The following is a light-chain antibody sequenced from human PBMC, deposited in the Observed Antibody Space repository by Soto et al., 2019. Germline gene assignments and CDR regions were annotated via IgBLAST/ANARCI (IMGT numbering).Light chain of an antibody. CDR2: GAS. V-gene: IGKV3-20*01. CDR1: QSVSSSS. Sequence: EIVLTQSPGTLSLSPGERATLSCRASQSVSSSSLAWYQQKRGQAPRLLIHGASSRATGIPDRFSGSGSGTDFTLTISRLEPEDFVVYYCQQYGGSPRTFGQGTKVEVK. J-gene: IGKJ1*01. CDR3: QQYGGSPRT.